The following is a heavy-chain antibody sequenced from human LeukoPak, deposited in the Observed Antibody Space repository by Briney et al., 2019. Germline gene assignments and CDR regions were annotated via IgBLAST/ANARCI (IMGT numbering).Heavy chain of an antibody. CDR1: GGSFSGYY. Sequence: PSETLSLTCAVYGGSFSGYYWSWIRQPPRKGLEWIGEINHSGSTNYNPSLKSRVTISGDTSKNQFSLKLSSVTAADTAVYYCARTVVIASYYYYYMDVWGKGTTVTISS. CDR2: INHSGST. D-gene: IGHD3-22*01. J-gene: IGHJ6*03. V-gene: IGHV4-34*01. CDR3: ARTVVIASYYYYYMDV.